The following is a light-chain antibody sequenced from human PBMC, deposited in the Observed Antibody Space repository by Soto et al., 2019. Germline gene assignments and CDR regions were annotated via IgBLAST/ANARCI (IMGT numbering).Light chain of an antibody. Sequence: NFMLTQPHSVSESPGKTVIISCTRSSGAIASNSVQWYQQRPGSAPTTVIYEDNQRPSGVPDRFSGSTDGSSNSASLTISGLQTEDEDDYYCQSYDSNNVVFGGGTKVTVL. CDR3: QSYDSNNVV. J-gene: IGLJ2*01. V-gene: IGLV6-57*04. CDR1: SGAIASNS. CDR2: EDN.